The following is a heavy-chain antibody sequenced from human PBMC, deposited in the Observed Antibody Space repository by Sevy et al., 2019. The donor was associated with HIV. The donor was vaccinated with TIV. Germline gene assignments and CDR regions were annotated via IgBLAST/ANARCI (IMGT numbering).Heavy chain of an antibody. CDR1: GYTFSDHF. CDR2: INPNSGDT. D-gene: IGHD5-18*01. CDR3: ATHGGYRYGSLLDY. Sequence: ASVKVSCKASGYTFSDHFIHWVRQAPGQGLEWMVWINPNSGDTKYAQNFHGRVTLTRDTSIGSGYMELTSLRSDDTALYYCATHGGYRYGSLLDYWGQGTLVTVSS. J-gene: IGHJ4*02. V-gene: IGHV1-2*02.